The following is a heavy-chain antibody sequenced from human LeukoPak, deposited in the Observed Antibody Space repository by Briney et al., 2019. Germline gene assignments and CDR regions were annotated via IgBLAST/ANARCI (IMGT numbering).Heavy chain of an antibody. CDR2: ISSSGDAT. J-gene: IGHJ4*02. Sequence: PGGSLRLSCAASGFTFSSHAMSWVRQAPGRGLGWVSGISSSGDATYYADSVRGRFTISRDNSRNTLYLQINSLRAEDTAAYYCATRNFYQTKPYYHYYFTFCGQGTLVTVPS. D-gene: IGHD2/OR15-2a*01. CDR3: ATRNFYQTKPYYHYYFTF. V-gene: IGHV3-23*01. CDR1: GFTFSSHA.